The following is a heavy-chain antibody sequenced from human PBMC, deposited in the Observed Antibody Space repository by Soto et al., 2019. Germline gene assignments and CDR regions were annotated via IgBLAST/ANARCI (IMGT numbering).Heavy chain of an antibody. CDR3: AKGGPGPLWASYYYMDV. CDR1: GFTFSSYA. D-gene: IGHD3-10*01. CDR2: ISGSGGST. Sequence: QPGGSLRLCCAASGFTFSSYAMSGVRQAPGKGLEWVSAISGSGGSTYYADSVKGRFTISRDNSKNTLYLQMNSLRAEDTAVYYCAKGGPGPLWASYYYMDVWGKGTTVTSP. J-gene: IGHJ6*03. V-gene: IGHV3-23*01.